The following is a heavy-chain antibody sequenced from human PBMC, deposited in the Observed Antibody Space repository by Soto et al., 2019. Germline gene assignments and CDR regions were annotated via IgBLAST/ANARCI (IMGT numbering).Heavy chain of an antibody. J-gene: IGHJ5*02. CDR3: VRVGGIVDRGWFAP. Sequence: QVQLQQWGAGLLKPSETLSLTCAVYGGSFSGYYWSWIRQPPGKGLEWIVEINHSGSPTYNPSPKRGAATQGDPYRNQFSLKVRSVAAADWAVYYWVRVGGIVDRGWFAPWGQGNVVTVSS. CDR1: GGSFSGYY. CDR2: INHSGSP. V-gene: IGHV4-34*01. D-gene: IGHD1-26*01.